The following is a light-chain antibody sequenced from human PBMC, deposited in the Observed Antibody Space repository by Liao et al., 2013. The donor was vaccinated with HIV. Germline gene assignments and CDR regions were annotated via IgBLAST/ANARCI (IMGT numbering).Light chain of an antibody. CDR2: QNN. CDR1: KLGDKF. Sequence: SYELTQPPSVSVPPGQTASITCSGDKLGDKFACWHQQKPGQSPVLVIFQNNKRPSGIPERFSGSNSGNTATLTISGTQAMDEADYYCQAWDSGTVVFGGGTKLTVL. V-gene: IGLV3-1*01. J-gene: IGLJ3*02. CDR3: QAWDSGTVV.